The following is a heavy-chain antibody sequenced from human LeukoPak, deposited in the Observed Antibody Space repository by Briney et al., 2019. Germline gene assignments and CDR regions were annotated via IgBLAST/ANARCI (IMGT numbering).Heavy chain of an antibody. V-gene: IGHV4-59*08. CDR2: IYYSGST. Sequence: PGGSLRLSCAASGFTFSSYYWSWIRQPPGKGLEWIGYIYYSGSTNYNPSLKSRVAISVDTSKNQFSLKLSSVTAADTAVYYCARLTVTTSGHYYGMDVWGQGNTVTVSS. D-gene: IGHD4-17*01. CDR3: ARLTVTTSGHYYGMDV. CDR1: GFTFSSYY. J-gene: IGHJ6*02.